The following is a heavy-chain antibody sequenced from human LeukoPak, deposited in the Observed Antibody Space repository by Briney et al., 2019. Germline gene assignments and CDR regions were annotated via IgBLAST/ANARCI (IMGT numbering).Heavy chain of an antibody. CDR3: ARDLDIVVVAAAVRHYGLDV. D-gene: IGHD2-15*01. V-gene: IGHV1-18*01. CDR1: GYTFTNYG. J-gene: IGHJ6*02. Sequence: ASVKVSCKASGYTFTNYGISGVRQAPGQGLEWMGWISPYNGNTNYAQKFQGRVTMTTDTSTTTAYMELRSLRSDDTAVYYCARDLDIVVVAAAVRHYGLDVWGQGTTVTVSS. CDR2: ISPYNGNT.